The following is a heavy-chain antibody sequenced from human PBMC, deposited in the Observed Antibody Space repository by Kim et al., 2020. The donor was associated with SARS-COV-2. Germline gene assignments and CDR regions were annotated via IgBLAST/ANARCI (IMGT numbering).Heavy chain of an antibody. V-gene: IGHV4-59*01. CDR1: GGSISSYY. D-gene: IGHD1-26*01. CDR2: IYYSGST. Sequence: SETLSLICTVSGGSISSYYWSWIRQPPGKGLEWIGYIYYSGSTNYNPSLKSRVTISVDTSKNQFSLKLSSVTAADTAVYYCAREGVGAYDFDYWGQGTLVTVSS. J-gene: IGHJ4*02. CDR3: AREGVGAYDFDY.